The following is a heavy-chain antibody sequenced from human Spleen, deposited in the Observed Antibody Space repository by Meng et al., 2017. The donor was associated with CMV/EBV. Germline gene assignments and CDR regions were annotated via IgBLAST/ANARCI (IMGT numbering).Heavy chain of an antibody. CDR2: INSGGST. V-gene: IGHV3-66*01. J-gene: IGHJ5*02. D-gene: IGHD3-10*01. CDR3: ARDRGDPFDP. Sequence: LAGAWVGVVRSGAYRCSSYAACGFTGSSNYLGAGRRARRKGLEWVSVINSGGSTYYADSVKGRFTISRDNSKNTLYLQMNSLRAEDTAVYYCARDRGDPFDPWGQGTLVTVSS. CDR1: GFTGSSNY.